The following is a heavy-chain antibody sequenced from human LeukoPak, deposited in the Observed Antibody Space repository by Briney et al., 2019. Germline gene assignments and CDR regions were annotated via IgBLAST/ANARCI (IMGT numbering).Heavy chain of an antibody. CDR1: GYTFTGYY. V-gene: IGHV1-2*02. Sequence: ASVKVSCKASGYTFTGYYMHWGRQAPGQGLEGMGWINPNSGGTNYAQKFQGRVTMTRDTSISTAYMELSRLSSDDTAVYYCARMQLRPEYFQHWGQGPLVTVSS. D-gene: IGHD1-26*01. J-gene: IGHJ1*01. CDR3: ARMQLRPEYFQH. CDR2: INPNSGGT.